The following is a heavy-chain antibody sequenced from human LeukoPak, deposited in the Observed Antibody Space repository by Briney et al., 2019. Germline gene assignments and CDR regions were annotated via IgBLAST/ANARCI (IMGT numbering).Heavy chain of an antibody. J-gene: IGHJ4*02. CDR1: GGSISSYY. D-gene: IGHD4-11*01. V-gene: IGHV4-59*08. CDR2: IYYSGST. Sequence: PSETLSLTCTVSGGSISSYYWSWIRQPPGKGLEWIGYIYYSGSTNYNPSLKSRVTISVDTSKNQFSLKLSSVTAADTAVYYCARGALQPLYYFDYWGQGTLVTVSS. CDR3: ARGALQPLYYFDY.